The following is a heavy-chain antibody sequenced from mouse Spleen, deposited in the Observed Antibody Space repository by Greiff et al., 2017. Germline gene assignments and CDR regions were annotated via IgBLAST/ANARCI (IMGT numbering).Heavy chain of an antibody. J-gene: IGHJ2*01. Sequence: EVKLMESGGGLVKLGGSLKLSCAASGFTFSSYAMSWVRQTPEKRLEWVATISSGGGNTYYPDSVKGRFTISRDNAKNTLYLQMSSLKSEDTAMYYCAREDDYFDYWGQGTTLTVSS. CDR1: GFTFSSYA. CDR2: ISSGGGNT. V-gene: IGHV5-9*04. CDR3: AREDDYFDY.